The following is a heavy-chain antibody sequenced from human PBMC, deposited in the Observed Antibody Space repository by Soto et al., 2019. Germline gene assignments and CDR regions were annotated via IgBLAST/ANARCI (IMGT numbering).Heavy chain of an antibody. Sequence: GSGPTLVNPTQTLTLTCTFSGFSLSTSGMCVSWIRQPPGKALEWLALIDWDDDKYYSTSLKTRLTISKDTSKNQVVLTMTNMDPVDTATYYCARIRYSSSSDYKFDPWGQGTLVTVSS. CDR2: IDWDDDK. D-gene: IGHD6-6*01. CDR1: GFSLSTSGMC. J-gene: IGHJ5*02. V-gene: IGHV2-70*01. CDR3: ARIRYSSSSDYKFDP.